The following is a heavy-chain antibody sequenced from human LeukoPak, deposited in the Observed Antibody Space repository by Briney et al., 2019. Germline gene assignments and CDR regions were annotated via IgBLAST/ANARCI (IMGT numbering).Heavy chain of an antibody. V-gene: IGHV3-21*01. CDR1: GFTFSSYS. CDR3: ARDPSGDRWLQFNY. Sequence: GGSLKLSCAASGFTFSSYSMNWVRQAPGKGLEWVSSISSSSSYIYYADSVKGRFTISRDNAKNSLYLQMNSLRAEDTAVYYCARDPSGDRWLQFNYWGQGTLVTVSS. CDR2: ISSSSSYI. J-gene: IGHJ4*02. D-gene: IGHD5-24*01.